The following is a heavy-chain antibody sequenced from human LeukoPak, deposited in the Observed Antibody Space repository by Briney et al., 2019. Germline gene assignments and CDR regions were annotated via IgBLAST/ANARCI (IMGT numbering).Heavy chain of an antibody. CDR3: ARDCLVGATGALDY. CDR1: GFTVSSNS. D-gene: IGHD1-26*01. J-gene: IGHJ4*02. CDR2: IYSAGSI. Sequence: PGGSLRLSCTVSGFTVSSNSMSWVRQAPGKGLEWVSFIYSAGSIYYSDSVKGRFTISIDNSKNTLYLQMNSLRAEDTAVYYCARDCLVGATGALDYWGQGTLVTVSS. V-gene: IGHV3-53*05.